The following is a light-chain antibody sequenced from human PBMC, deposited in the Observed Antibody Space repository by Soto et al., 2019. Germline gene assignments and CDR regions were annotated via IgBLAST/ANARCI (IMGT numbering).Light chain of an antibody. CDR1: QGINRF. CDR3: QYSHTTLT. CDR2: AAS. Sequence: DIQLTQSPSCLSASVGDRVTITCRASQGINRFLAWFQHKPGKAPKLLIFAASTLQGGVSSRFSGGGSGTHFTLTVSNLQPEDYATYYCQYSHTTLTFGQGTRLEIK. V-gene: IGKV1-39*01. J-gene: IGKJ5*01.